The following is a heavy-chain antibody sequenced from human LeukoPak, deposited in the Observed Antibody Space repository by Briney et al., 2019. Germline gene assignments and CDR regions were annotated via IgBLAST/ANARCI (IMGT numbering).Heavy chain of an antibody. Sequence: PSETLSLTCAVYGGSFSGYYWSWIRQPPGKGLEWIGEINHSGSTNYNPSLRSRVTISVDTSKNQFSLKLSSVTAADTAVYYCARGDTAMVNFDYWGQGTLVTVSS. D-gene: IGHD5-18*01. CDR3: ARGDTAMVNFDY. CDR1: GGSFSGYY. V-gene: IGHV4-34*01. CDR2: INHSGST. J-gene: IGHJ4*02.